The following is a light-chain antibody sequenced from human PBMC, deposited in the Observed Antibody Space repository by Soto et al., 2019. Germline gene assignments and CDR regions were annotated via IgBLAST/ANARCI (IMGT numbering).Light chain of an antibody. V-gene: IGKV1-39*01. Sequence: DIQMTQSPSTLSASVGDRVTITCRASQSITNRLAWYQQEPGKAPKLLIYAASSLPSGVPSRFSGSGSGTDFNLAISSLQTEDFATYYCQQSYSNPRTFGQGTKVDIK. J-gene: IGKJ1*01. CDR1: QSITNR. CDR2: AAS. CDR3: QQSYSNPRT.